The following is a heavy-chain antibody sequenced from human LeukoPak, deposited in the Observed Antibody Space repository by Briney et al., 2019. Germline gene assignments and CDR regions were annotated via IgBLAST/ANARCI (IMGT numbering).Heavy chain of an antibody. Sequence: SETLSLTCTVSGGFISSYYWSWIRQPPGKGLEWIGYIYYSGSTNYNPSLKSRVTISEDTSKNQFSLELSSVTAADTAVYYCARAGSSSWSLYYYYGMDVWGQGTTVTVSS. CDR3: ARAGSSSWSLYYYYGMDV. CDR2: IYYSGST. CDR1: GGFISSYY. J-gene: IGHJ6*02. V-gene: IGHV4-59*01. D-gene: IGHD6-13*01.